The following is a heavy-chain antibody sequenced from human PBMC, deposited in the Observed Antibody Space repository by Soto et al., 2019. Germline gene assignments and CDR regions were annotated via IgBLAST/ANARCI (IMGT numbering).Heavy chain of an antibody. D-gene: IGHD2-2*01. CDR1: GGTFSSYA. CDR2: IIPIFGTA. V-gene: IGHV1-69*13. CDR3: ARGRWGYCSSTSCYGPGSGMDV. Sequence: VKVSCKASGGTFSSYAISWVRQAPGQGLEWMGGIIPIFGTANYAQKFQGRVTITADESTSTAYMELSSLRSEDTAVYYCARGRWGYCSSTSCYGPGSGMDVWGQGTTVTVSS. J-gene: IGHJ6*02.